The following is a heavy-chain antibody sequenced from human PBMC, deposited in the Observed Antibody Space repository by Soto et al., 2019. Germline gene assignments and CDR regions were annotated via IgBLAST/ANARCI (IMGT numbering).Heavy chain of an antibody. D-gene: IGHD2-21*02. CDR3: ARSIVVVTALDY. J-gene: IGHJ4*02. CDR2: IIPIIGII. V-gene: IGHV1-69*02. CDR1: GGTFSTYT. Sequence: GASVKVSCKASGGTFSTYTITWVRQAPGQGLEWMGRIIPIIGIINYAQKFQGRVTITRDTSASTAYMELSSLRSEDTAVYYCARSIVVVTALDYWGQGTLVTVSS.